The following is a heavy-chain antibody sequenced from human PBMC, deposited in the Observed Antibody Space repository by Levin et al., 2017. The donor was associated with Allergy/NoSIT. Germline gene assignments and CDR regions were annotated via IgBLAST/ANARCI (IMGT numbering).Heavy chain of an antibody. CDR3: ARANPRSSGSYFGFDY. J-gene: IGHJ4*02. CDR1: GGSISSYY. CDR2: IYYSGST. V-gene: IGHV4-59*01. D-gene: IGHD1-26*01. Sequence: PSETLSLTCTVSGGSISSYYWSWIRQPPGKGLEWIGYIYYSGSTNYNPSLKSRVTISVDTSKNQFSLKLSSVTAADTAVYYCARANPRSSGSYFGFDYWGQGTLVTVSS.